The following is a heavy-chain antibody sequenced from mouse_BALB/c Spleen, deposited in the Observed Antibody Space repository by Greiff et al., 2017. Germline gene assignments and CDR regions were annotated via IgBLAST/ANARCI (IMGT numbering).Heavy chain of an antibody. Sequence: QVQLQQSGPQLVRPGASVKISCKASGYSFTSYWMHWVKQRPGQGLEWIGMIDPSDSETRLNQKFKDKATLTVDKSSSTAYMQLSSPTSEDSAVYYCARGYGNYGAMDYWGQGTSVTVSS. D-gene: IGHD2-10*02. J-gene: IGHJ4*01. CDR2: IDPSDSET. CDR3: ARGYGNYGAMDY. V-gene: IGHV1S126*01. CDR1: GYSFTSYW.